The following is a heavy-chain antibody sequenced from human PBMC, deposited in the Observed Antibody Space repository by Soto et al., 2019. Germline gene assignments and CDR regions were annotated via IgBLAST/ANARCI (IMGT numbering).Heavy chain of an antibody. V-gene: IGHV4-59*01. Sequence: PSETLSLTCTVSGGSISSYYWSWIRQPPGKGLEWIGYIYYSGSTNYNPSLKSRVTISVDTSKNQFSLKLSSVTAADTAVYYCARGGITMVREVNYYYYGMDVWGQGTTVTVSS. J-gene: IGHJ6*02. CDR1: GGSISSYY. D-gene: IGHD3-10*01. CDR3: ARGGITMVREVNYYYYGMDV. CDR2: IYYSGST.